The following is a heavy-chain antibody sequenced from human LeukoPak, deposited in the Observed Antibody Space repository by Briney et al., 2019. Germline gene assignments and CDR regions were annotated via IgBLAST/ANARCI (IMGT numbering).Heavy chain of an antibody. CDR1: GFTFSSYS. J-gene: IGHJ3*02. V-gene: IGHV3-21*01. CDR3: ARQYCSSTSCPLDAFDI. Sequence: GGSLRLSCAASGFTFSSYSMNWVRQAPGKGLEWVSSISSSSSYIYYADSVKGRFTISRDNAKNSLYLQMNSLRAEDTAVYYCARQYCSSTSCPLDAFDIWGQGTMVTVSS. D-gene: IGHD2-2*01. CDR2: ISSSSSYI.